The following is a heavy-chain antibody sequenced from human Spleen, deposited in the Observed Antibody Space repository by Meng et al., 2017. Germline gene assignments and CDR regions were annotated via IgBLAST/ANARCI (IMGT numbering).Heavy chain of an antibody. CDR2: ISWNSGSI. J-gene: IGHJ6*02. V-gene: IGHV3-9*01. CDR1: GFTFGDYA. Sequence: GGSLRLSCAASGFTFGDYAMHWVRQAPGKGLEWVSGISWNSGSIGSADSVKGRFTISRENAKNSLYLQMKSLRAEDTALYYCAKVVDTVMGTRSGCMDVWGQGAKVTVSS. CDR3: AKVVDTVMGTRSGCMDV. D-gene: IGHD5-18*01.